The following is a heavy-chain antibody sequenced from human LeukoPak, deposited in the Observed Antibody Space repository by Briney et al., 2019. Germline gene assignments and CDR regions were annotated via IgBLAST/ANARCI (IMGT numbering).Heavy chain of an antibody. V-gene: IGHV3-53*01. CDR2: IYSGGST. CDR3: ARGRGAYYFYMDV. Sequence: HSGGSLRLFCAASGFTVSSTYMSWVRQAPGKGLEWVSVIYSGGSTYYSDSVKGRFTISRDNSKNTLFLQMNILRAEDTAVYYCARGRGAYYFYMDVWGKGTTVTVSS. CDR1: GFTVSSTY. D-gene: IGHD3-16*01. J-gene: IGHJ6*03.